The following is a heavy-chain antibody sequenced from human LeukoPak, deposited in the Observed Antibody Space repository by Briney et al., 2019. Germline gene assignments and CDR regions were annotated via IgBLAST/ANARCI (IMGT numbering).Heavy chain of an antibody. D-gene: IGHD4-17*01. CDR3: ARSRTGDYSFYYGMDV. Sequence: SETLSLTCTVSGGSISSYYWSWIRQPPGKGLEWIGYIYYSGSTNYNPSLKSRVTISVDTSKNQFSLKLSSVTAVDTAVYYCARSRTGDYSFYYGMDVWGQGTTVTVSS. CDR2: IYYSGST. J-gene: IGHJ6*02. V-gene: IGHV4-59*12. CDR1: GGSISSYY.